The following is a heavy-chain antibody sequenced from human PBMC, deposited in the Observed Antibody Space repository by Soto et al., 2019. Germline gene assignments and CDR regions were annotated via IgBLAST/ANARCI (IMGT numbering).Heavy chain of an antibody. CDR2: IDSSGEK. V-gene: IGHV2-26*01. Sequence: QVTLKESGPVLVKPTEPLTLRCTVSGLSITDSEMGVSWIRQPPGQPLEWLAHIDSSGEKSYRTFLKNRLAIPKDPSKSQIVLTMTNMDPADTATYYCARRHLAVAVSPWFDPWGQGIPVTVS. CDR3: ARRHLAVAVSPWFDP. CDR1: GLSITDSEMG. J-gene: IGHJ5*02. D-gene: IGHD6-19*01.